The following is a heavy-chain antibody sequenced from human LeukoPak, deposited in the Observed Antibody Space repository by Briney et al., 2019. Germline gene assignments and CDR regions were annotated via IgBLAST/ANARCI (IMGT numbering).Heavy chain of an antibody. CDR2: IYYSGST. V-gene: IGHV4-59*12. Sequence: SETLSLTCTVSGGSISSYYWSWIRQPPGEGLEWIGYIYYSGSTNYNPSLKSRVTISVDTSKNQFSLKLSSVTAADTAVYYCARKTANAFDIWGQGTMVTVSS. CDR3: ARKTANAFDI. J-gene: IGHJ3*02. CDR1: GGSISSYY.